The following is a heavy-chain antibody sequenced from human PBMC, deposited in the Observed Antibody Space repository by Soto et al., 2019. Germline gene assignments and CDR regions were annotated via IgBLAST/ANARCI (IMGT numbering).Heavy chain of an antibody. V-gene: IGHV1-8*01. J-gene: IGHJ4*02. CDR1: GYTFTSYD. CDR3: ARGTYYYDSSGHHFDY. CDR2: MNPNSGNT. Sequence: ASVKVSCKASGYTFTSYDINWVRQATGQGLEWMGWMNPNSGNTGYAQKFQGRVTMTRNTSISTAHMELSSLRSEDTAVYYCARGTYYYDSSGHHFDYWGQGTLVTVSS. D-gene: IGHD3-22*01.